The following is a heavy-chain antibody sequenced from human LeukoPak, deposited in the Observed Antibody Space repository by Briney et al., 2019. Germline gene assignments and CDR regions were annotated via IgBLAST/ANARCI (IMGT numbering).Heavy chain of an antibody. D-gene: IGHD3-22*01. V-gene: IGHV4-59*10. Sequence: SETLSLTCAVYGGSFSGYCWSWIRQPPGKGLEWIGRIYTSGSTNYNPSLKSRVTISVDTSKNRFSLKLSSVTAADTAVYFCARDYYDISDYGGADWFDPWGQGTLVTASS. CDR1: GGSFSGYC. CDR2: IYTSGST. J-gene: IGHJ5*02. CDR3: ARDYYDISDYGGADWFDP.